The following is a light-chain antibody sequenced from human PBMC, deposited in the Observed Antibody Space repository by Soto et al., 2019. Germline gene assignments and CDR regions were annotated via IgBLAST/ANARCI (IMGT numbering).Light chain of an antibody. V-gene: IGKV3-15*01. CDR2: GAS. CDR3: QQYNNWPWT. Sequence: EIVLTQSPGTLSLSPGERATLSCRASQSISGALAWYQRKPGQAPRLLINGASTRATSFPARFSGSGSGTDFTLTISSLQSEDFAVYYCQQYNNWPWTFGQGTKVDIK. CDR1: QSISGA. J-gene: IGKJ1*01.